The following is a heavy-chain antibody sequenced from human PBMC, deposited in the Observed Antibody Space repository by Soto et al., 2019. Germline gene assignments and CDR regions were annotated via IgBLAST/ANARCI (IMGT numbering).Heavy chain of an antibody. CDR2: ISASGGRT. CDR3: AKDKGLETYYYDSSGYPSNWFDP. Sequence: GGSLRLSCAASGFTFGNYAMAWVRQAPGKGLEWVSGISASGGRTYYADSAKGRFTISRDNSNNTLYLQMNSLRAEDTAVYYCAKDKGLETYYYDSSGYPSNWFDPWGQGTLVTVSS. J-gene: IGHJ5*02. CDR1: GFTFGNYA. D-gene: IGHD3-22*01. V-gene: IGHV3-23*01.